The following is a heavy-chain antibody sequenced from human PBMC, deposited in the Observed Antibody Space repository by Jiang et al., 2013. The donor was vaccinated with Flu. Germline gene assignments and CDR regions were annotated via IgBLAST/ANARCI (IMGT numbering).Heavy chain of an antibody. V-gene: IGHV3-30*07. Sequence: KGRFTXSRDNSKNTLYLQMNSLRAEDTAVYYCARHMADFDYWGQGTLVTVSS. CDR3: ARHMADFDY. J-gene: IGHJ4*02. D-gene: IGHD2-21*01.